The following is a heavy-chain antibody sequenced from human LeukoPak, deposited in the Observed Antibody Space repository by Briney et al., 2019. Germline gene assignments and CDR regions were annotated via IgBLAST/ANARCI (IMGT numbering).Heavy chain of an antibody. Sequence: PSETLSLTCAVYGGSFSGYYWSWIRQPPGKGLEWIREINHSGSTNYNPSLKSRVTISVDTSKNQFSLKLSSVTAADTAVYYCARGKVYCSGGSCFWQNDYYYYMDVWGKGTTVTVSS. CDR3: ARGKVYCSGGSCFWQNDYYYYMDV. CDR2: INHSGST. J-gene: IGHJ6*03. CDR1: GGSFSGYY. D-gene: IGHD2-15*01. V-gene: IGHV4-34*01.